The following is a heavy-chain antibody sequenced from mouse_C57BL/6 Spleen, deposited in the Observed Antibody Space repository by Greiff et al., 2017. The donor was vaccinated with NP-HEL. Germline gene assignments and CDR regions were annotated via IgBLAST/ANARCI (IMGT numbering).Heavy chain of an antibody. Sequence: QVQLQQPGAELVKPGASVKLSCKASGYTFTSYWMHWVKQRPGQGLEWIGRINPNSGSTNYNEKFKSKATLTVDKSSSTAYMQLRSLTSEDSAVYYCAPDYDYCYWGQGTLVTVSA. D-gene: IGHD2-4*01. CDR3: APDYDYCY. J-gene: IGHJ3*01. V-gene: IGHV1-64*01. CDR2: INPNSGST. CDR1: GYTFTSYW.